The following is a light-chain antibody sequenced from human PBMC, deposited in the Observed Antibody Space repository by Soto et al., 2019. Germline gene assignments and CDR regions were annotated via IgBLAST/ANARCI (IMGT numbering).Light chain of an antibody. CDR1: QSVSSSY. V-gene: IGKV3-20*01. J-gene: IGKJ4*01. CDR2: GAT. CDR3: QQYGSSPLT. Sequence: EIVLTQSPGTLSLSPGERATLSCRASQSVSSSYLAWYQQKPGQAPRFLIYGATTRASGIPDRFSGSGSGTDFTLTISRLEPEDFAVYYCQQYGSSPLTFVGGTKVEIK.